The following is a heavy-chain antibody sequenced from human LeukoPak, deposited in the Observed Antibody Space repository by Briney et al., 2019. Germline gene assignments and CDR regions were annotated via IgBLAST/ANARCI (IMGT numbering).Heavy chain of an antibody. V-gene: IGHV3-53*01. Sequence: PGGSLRLSCAASGFTVSSNYLSWVRQAPGKGLEWVSVIYSGGNTYYADSVKGRFIISRDNSKNTLYLQMNSLRAEDTAVYYCARGKCSSSSCYTFDYWGQGTLVTVSS. D-gene: IGHD2-2*02. CDR3: ARGKCSSSSCYTFDY. CDR2: IYSGGNT. J-gene: IGHJ4*02. CDR1: GFTVSSNY.